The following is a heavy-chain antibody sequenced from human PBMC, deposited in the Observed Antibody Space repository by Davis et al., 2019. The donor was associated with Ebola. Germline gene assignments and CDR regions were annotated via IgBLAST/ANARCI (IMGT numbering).Heavy chain of an antibody. D-gene: IGHD3-16*01. CDR3: ASHHTYYDYIWGSY. V-gene: IGHV4-39*01. Sequence: SETLSLTCTVSGGSISSSSYYWGWIRQPPGKGLEWIGSIYYSGSTYYKPSLKSRVTISVDTSKNQFSLKLSSVTAADTAVYYCASHHTYYDYIWGSYWGQGTLVTVSS. CDR1: GGSISSSSYY. J-gene: IGHJ4*02. CDR2: IYYSGST.